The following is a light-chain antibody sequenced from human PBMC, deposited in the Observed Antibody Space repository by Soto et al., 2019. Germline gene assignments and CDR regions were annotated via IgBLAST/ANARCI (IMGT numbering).Light chain of an antibody. CDR2: DNN. CDR3: GTWDTRLSVYV. J-gene: IGLJ1*01. CDR1: SSNIGTNS. Sequence: QSVLTQPPSVSAAPGQRVTISCSGSSSNIGTNSVSWNQQLPATAPKLLIYDNNKRPSGDPERFSGSKSGTSATLGITGLQTGDEADYYCGTWDTRLSVYVFGTGTKLTVL. V-gene: IGLV1-51*01.